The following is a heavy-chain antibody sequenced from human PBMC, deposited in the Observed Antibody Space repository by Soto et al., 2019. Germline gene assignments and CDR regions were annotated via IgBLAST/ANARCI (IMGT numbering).Heavy chain of an antibody. J-gene: IGHJ4*02. CDR3: ARGPPHHY. CDR1: GGSISRGGYS. V-gene: IGHV4-30-2*01. Sequence: QLQLQESGSGLVKPSQTLSLTCAVSGGSISRGGYSWSWIRQPPGKGLAWIGYIYHSGNTYYNPSLKSRVTISVAWSKNQFSLTLSSLPAADTAVYYCARGPPHHYWGQGTLVTVSS. CDR2: IYHSGNT.